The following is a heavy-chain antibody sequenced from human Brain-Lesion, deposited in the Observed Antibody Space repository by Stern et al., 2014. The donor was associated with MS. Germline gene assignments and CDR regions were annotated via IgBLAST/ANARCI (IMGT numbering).Heavy chain of an antibody. CDR1: GGSISSGSFY. CDR3: ARETGGYTYGDTDFFDY. V-gene: IGHV4-61*02. Sequence: VQLLESGPGLVKPSQTLSLTCIVSGGSISSGSFYWNWIRQPAGKGLEWIGRIYSSGSTNYNPYLKSRVTISGDTSKNQFSLKMISRTAADTAVYYCARETGGYTYGDTDFFDYWGQGALVTVSS. J-gene: IGHJ4*02. D-gene: IGHD5-18*01. CDR2: IYSSGST.